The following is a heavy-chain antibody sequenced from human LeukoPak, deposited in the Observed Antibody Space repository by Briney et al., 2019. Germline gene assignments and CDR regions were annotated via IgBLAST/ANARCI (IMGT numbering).Heavy chain of an antibody. D-gene: IGHD2-15*01. CDR3: ARVVEYCSGGSCYPLNFDY. J-gene: IGHJ4*02. CDR1: GFTFSSYS. V-gene: IGHV3-21*01. CDR2: ISSSSSYI. Sequence: GSLRLSCAASGFTFSSYSMNWVRQAPGKGLEWVSSISSSSSYIYYADSVKGRFTISRDNAKNSLYLQMNSLRAEDTAVYYCARVVEYCSGGSCYPLNFDYWGQGTLVTVSS.